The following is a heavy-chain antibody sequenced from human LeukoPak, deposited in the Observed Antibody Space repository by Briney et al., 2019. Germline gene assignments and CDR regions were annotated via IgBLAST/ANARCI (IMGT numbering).Heavy chain of an antibody. J-gene: IGHJ5*02. CDR1: GFTFDDYA. D-gene: IGHD6-13*01. CDR2: ISGDGGTT. Sequence: GGSLRLSCTASGFTFDDYAMHWVRQARAKGLEWVSLISGDGGTTDYADSVKGRFTISRDNRRNSLYLHMNSLRTEDTALYFCAKVYVGSWYAYDHWGQGTLVTVSS. CDR3: AKVYVGSWYAYDH. V-gene: IGHV3-43*02.